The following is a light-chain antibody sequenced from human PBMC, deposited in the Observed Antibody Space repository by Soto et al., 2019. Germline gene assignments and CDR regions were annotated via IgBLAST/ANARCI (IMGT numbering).Light chain of an antibody. CDR3: QQRVNWPLT. V-gene: IGKV3-11*01. Sequence: EIVLTQSPATLSLSPGERATLSCRASQSISSHLAWCQQKPGQAPRLVMYDASNRATGIPARFSGSGSGTDFTLTISSLEPEDFAVYYCQQRVNWPLTFGGGTKVEIK. J-gene: IGKJ4*01. CDR1: QSISSH. CDR2: DAS.